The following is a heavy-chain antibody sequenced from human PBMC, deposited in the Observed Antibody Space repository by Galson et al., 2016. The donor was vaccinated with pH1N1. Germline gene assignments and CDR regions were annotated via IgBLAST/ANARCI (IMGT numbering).Heavy chain of an antibody. CDR3: VFRRFGGKAFDI. CDR1: GGSFSSFA. V-gene: IGHV1-69*06. J-gene: IGHJ3*02. CDR2: IIPISGTT. D-gene: IGHD4-23*01. Sequence: SVKVSCKASGGSFSSFAISWVRQAPGQGLEWMGGIIPISGTTNYAQKFQGRVTITADKFTSTAYMELTSLKSEDTAVYDCVFRRFGGKAFDIWGRGTMVTASS.